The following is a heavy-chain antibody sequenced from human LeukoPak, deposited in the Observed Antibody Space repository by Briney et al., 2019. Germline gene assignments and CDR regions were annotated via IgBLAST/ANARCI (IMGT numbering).Heavy chain of an antibody. J-gene: IGHJ5*02. CDR3: ARSYCSSTSCHKNWFDP. V-gene: IGHV3-23*01. CDR1: GFTFSSYA. CDR2: ISGSGGST. Sequence: GGSLRLSCAASGFTFSSYAMSWVRQAPGKGLEWVSAISGSGGSTYYADSVKGRFTISRDNAKNSLYLQMNSLRAEDTAVYYCARSYCSSTSCHKNWFDPWGQGTLVTVSS. D-gene: IGHD2-2*01.